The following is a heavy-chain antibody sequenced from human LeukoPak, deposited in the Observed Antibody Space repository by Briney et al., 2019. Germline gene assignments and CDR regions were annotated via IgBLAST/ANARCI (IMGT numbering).Heavy chain of an antibody. CDR1: GFTFDDYA. CDR2: ISWNGGNT. D-gene: IGHD2-15*01. Sequence: GGSLRLSCAASGFTFDDYAMHWVRQAPGKGLKWVSLISWNGGNTYYADSVKGRFTISRDNSKNSLYLQMNSLRPEDTALYYCAKDGVVAALGDNWFDPWGQGTLVTVSS. J-gene: IGHJ5*02. V-gene: IGHV3-43D*03. CDR3: AKDGVVAALGDNWFDP.